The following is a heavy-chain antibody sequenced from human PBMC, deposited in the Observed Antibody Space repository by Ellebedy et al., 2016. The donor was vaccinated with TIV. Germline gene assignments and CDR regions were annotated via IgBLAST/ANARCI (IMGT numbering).Heavy chain of an antibody. CDR2: IRSKAYGGTT. J-gene: IGHJ4*02. CDR1: GFTFGDYA. V-gene: IGHV3-49*03. D-gene: IGHD1-26*01. Sequence: GESLKISCTASGFTFGDYAMSWFRQAPGKGLEWVGFIRSKAYGGTTEYAASVKGRFTISRDDSKSIAYLQMNSLKTEDTAVYYCTRKVGATGTTLFDYWGQGTLVTVSS. CDR3: TRKVGATGTTLFDY.